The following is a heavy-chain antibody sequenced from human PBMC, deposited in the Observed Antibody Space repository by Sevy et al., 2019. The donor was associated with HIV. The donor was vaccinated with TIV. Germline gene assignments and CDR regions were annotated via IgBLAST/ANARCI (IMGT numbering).Heavy chain of an antibody. CDR2: IYYSGST. J-gene: IGHJ4*02. V-gene: IGHV4-39*01. CDR1: GGSISSSSYY. CDR3: ARLAYGDYVGMFDY. Sequence: SQTLSLTCTVSGGSISSSSYYWGWIRQPPGKGLEWIGSIYYSGSTFYNPSLRSRVTMSVDMSKNQFSLKVSSVTAADTALYYCARLAYGDYVGMFDYWGQGTLVTVSS. D-gene: IGHD4-17*01.